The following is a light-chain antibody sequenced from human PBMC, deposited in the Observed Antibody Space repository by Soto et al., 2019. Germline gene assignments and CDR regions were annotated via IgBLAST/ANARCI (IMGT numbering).Light chain of an antibody. CDR2: DVS. J-gene: IGLJ1*01. CDR1: SSDVGGSNS. Sequence: QSVLTQPASVSGSPGQSITISCTGTSSDVGGSNSVSWYQQHPGKAPKLMIYDVSDRPSGVSNRFSGSKSGNTASLTISGLQAEDEADYYCSSYTSSYYVFGTGTKVTVL. V-gene: IGLV2-14*01. CDR3: SSYTSSYYV.